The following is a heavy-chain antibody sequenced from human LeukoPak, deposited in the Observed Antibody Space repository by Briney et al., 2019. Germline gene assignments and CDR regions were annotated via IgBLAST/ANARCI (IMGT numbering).Heavy chain of an antibody. CDR2: ISAYNGNT. D-gene: IGHD3-10*01. CDR3: ARGELWFGELLQDY. J-gene: IGHJ4*02. Sequence: ASVKVSCKASGYTFTSYGISWVRQAPGQGLEWMGWISAYNGNTNYAQKVQGRVTMTTDTSTSTAYMGLWSLRSDDTAVYYCARGELWFGELLQDYWGQGTLVTVSS. CDR1: GYTFTSYG. V-gene: IGHV1-18*04.